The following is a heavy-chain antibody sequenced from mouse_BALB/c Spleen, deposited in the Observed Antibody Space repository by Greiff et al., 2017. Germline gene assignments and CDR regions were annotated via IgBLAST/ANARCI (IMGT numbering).Heavy chain of an antibody. Sequence: QVQLQQSGAELVRPGSSVKISCKASGYAFSSYWMNWVKQRPGQGLEWIGQIYPGDGDTNYNGKFKGKATLTADKSSSTAYMQLSSLTSEDSAVYFCARATMISYAMDYWGQGTSVTVSS. V-gene: IGHV1-80*01. D-gene: IGHD2-4*01. CDR1: GYAFSSYW. J-gene: IGHJ4*01. CDR3: ARATMISYAMDY. CDR2: IYPGDGDT.